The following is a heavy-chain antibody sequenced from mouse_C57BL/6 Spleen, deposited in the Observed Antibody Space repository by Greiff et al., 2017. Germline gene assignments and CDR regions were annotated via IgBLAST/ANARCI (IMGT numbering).Heavy chain of an antibody. CDR2: IYPSDSAT. CDR1: GYTFTSYW. D-gene: IGHD2-3*01. J-gene: IGHJ2*01. V-gene: IGHV1-61*01. Sequence: VQLQQPGAELVRPGSSVKLSCKASGYTFTSYWMAWVKQRPGQGLEWIGTIYPSDSATHYNQKFKDKATLTVAKSSSTAYMQLSSLTSEASAVYYCARDGYYVGGNYFDYWGQGTTLTVSS. CDR3: ARDGYYVGGNYFDY.